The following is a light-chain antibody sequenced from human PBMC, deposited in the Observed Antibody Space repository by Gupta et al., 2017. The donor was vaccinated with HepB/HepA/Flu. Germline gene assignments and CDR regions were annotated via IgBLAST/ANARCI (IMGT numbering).Light chain of an antibody. Sequence: EIVLTQFPGTLSLSPGERATLSCRASQSVSSTYLAWYQRKPGQAPRLLIYGTSTRATGVADRFSGSGSGTDFTLTSSRLDPEDFAVYYCQQYASLPPTCGPGTKVEIE. CDR3: QQYASLPPT. V-gene: IGKV3-20*01. J-gene: IGKJ3*01. CDR2: GTS. CDR1: QSVSSTY.